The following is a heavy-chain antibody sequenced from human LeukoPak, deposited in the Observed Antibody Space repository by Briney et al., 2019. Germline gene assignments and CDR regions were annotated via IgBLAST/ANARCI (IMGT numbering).Heavy chain of an antibody. Sequence: SETLSLTCTVSGGSISSSSYYWGWIRQPPGKGLEWIGSIYYSGSTYYNPSLKSRVTMSVDTSKNQFSLKLSSVTAADTAVYYCARDTLYYDFWSGYYPDYYGMDVWGQGTTVTVSS. D-gene: IGHD3-3*01. CDR1: GGSISSSSYY. CDR2: IYYSGST. CDR3: ARDTLYYDFWSGYYPDYYGMDV. J-gene: IGHJ6*02. V-gene: IGHV4-39*07.